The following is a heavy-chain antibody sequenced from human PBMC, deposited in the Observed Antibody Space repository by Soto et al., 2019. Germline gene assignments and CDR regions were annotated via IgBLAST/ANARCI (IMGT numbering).Heavy chain of an antibody. CDR2: INPSGGST. J-gene: IGHJ4*02. D-gene: IGHD2-15*01. CDR1: GYTFTSYY. V-gene: IGHV1-46*01. Sequence: GASVKVSCKASGYTFTSYYMHWVRQAPGQGLEWMGIINPSGGSTSYAQKSQGRVTMTRDTSTSTVYMELSSLRSEDTAVYYCARDWCNGGSCPGDYFDYWGQGTLVTVSS. CDR3: ARDWCNGGSCPGDYFDY.